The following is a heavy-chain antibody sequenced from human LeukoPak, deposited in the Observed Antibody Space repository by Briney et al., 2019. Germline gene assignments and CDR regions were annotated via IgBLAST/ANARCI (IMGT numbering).Heavy chain of an antibody. J-gene: IGHJ6*02. V-gene: IGHV3-23*01. CDR3: ARRGVLWFGELFYYGMDV. Sequence: GGSLRLSCAASGFTFSSYAMSWVRQAPGKGLEWVSAISGSGGSTYYADSVKGRFTISRDNAKNSLYLQMNSLRAEDTAVYYCARRGVLWFGELFYYGMDVWGQGTTVTVSS. CDR1: GFTFSSYA. D-gene: IGHD3-10*01. CDR2: ISGSGGST.